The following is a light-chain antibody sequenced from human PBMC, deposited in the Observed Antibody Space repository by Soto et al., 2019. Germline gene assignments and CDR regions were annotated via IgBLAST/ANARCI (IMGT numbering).Light chain of an antibody. CDR1: QSVGSN. J-gene: IGKJ1*01. CDR2: GAS. Sequence: EMVMTQSPATLSVSPGERATLSCRASQSVGSNLAWYQQKPGQVPRLLIYGASTRATGIPARFSGSGSGTAFTLTISSLQSEDLAVYYCQHLGTFGQGTKVEIK. CDR3: QHLGT. V-gene: IGKV3-15*01.